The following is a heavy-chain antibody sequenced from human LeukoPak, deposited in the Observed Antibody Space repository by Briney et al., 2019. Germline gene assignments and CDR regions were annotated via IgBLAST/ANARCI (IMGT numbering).Heavy chain of an antibody. CDR2: INTKTGNP. CDR1: GYTFTSNA. D-gene: IGHD3-10*01. Sequence: GASVKVSCKASGYTFTSNAMNWVRQAPGQGLEWMGWINTKTGNPTYAQGFTGRFVFSLDTSVSTAYLQISSLKAEDTAVYYCARDRVLLWFGESYYFDYWGQGTLVTVSS. CDR3: ARDRVLLWFGESYYFDY. V-gene: IGHV7-4-1*02. J-gene: IGHJ4*02.